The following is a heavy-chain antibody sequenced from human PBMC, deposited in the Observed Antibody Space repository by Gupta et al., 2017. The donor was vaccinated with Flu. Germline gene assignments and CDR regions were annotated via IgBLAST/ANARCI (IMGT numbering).Heavy chain of an antibody. CDR1: GGSFSGYY. J-gene: IGHJ5*02. D-gene: IGHD2-2*01. CDR3: ASGSYCTPTSCSPEGDWFDP. V-gene: IGHV4-34*01. CDR2: INHSGST. Sequence: QVQLQQWGAGLLKPSETLSLTCAVYGGSFSGYYWSWIRQPPGKGLEWIGEINHSGSTNYNPSLKSRVTISVDTSKNQFSLKLNSVTAADTAVYYCASGSYCTPTSCSPEGDWFDPWGQGTLVTVSS.